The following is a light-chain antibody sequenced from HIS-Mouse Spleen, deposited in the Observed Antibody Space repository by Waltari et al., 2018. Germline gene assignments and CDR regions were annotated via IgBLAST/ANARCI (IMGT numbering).Light chain of an antibody. CDR1: KLGDKY. V-gene: IGLV3-1*01. J-gene: IGLJ2*01. CDR3: QAWDSSHVV. CDR2: QDS. Sequence: SYELTQPPSVSVSPGQTASITCSGDKLGDKYACWYQQKPGQSPGLVIYQDSKRPSGIPERVSGSNSGNTATLTVSGTQAMDEADYYCQAWDSSHVVFGGGTKLTVL.